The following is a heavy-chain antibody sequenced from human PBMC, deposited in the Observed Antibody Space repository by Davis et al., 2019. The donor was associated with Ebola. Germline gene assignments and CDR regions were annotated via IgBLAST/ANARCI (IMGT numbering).Heavy chain of an antibody. CDR3: VREGYYYDRSGYYYGPGDY. CDR1: GFTFSSYW. J-gene: IGHJ4*02. V-gene: IGHV3-74*01. Sequence: GESLKISCAASGFTFSSYWMHWVRQGPGKGLVWVSRINGDGSSTRYADSVKGRITISRDNAKNTLHLQMNSLRAEDTAVYYCVREGYYYDRSGYYYGPGDYWGQGTLVTVSS. CDR2: INGDGSST. D-gene: IGHD3-22*01.